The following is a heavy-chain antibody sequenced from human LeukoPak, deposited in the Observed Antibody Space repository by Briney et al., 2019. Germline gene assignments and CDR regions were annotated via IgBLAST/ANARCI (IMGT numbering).Heavy chain of an antibody. D-gene: IGHD3-9*01. V-gene: IGHV4-4*07. CDR3: ARHNGFDRGYYYMDV. CDR2: VYTSGIT. CDR1: GGFINSYY. J-gene: IGHJ6*03. Sequence: SETLSLTCTVSGGFINSYYWSWIRQPARKGLEWIGRVYTSGITNYNPSLKSRITMSVDTSKNQFSLKLTSVTAADTAVYYCARHNGFDRGYYYMDVWGKGTTVTVSS.